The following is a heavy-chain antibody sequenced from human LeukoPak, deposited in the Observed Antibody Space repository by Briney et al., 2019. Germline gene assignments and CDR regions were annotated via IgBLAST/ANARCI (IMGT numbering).Heavy chain of an antibody. V-gene: IGHV3-7*01. CDR1: GFTFSSYW. CDR2: IKQDGSEK. J-gene: IGHJ4*02. Sequence: GGSLRLSYAASGFTFSSYWMSWVRQAPGKGLEWVANIKQDGSEKYYVDSVKGRFTISRDNAKNSLYLQMNSLRAEDTAVYYCARERCSSTSCPTVNFDYWGQGTLVTVSS. D-gene: IGHD2-2*01. CDR3: ARERCSSTSCPTVNFDY.